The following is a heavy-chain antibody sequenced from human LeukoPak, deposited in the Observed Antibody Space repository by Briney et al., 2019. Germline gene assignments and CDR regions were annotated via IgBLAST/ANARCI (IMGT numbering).Heavy chain of an antibody. CDR3: ARGLGIAVARDLFDY. J-gene: IGHJ4*02. D-gene: IGHD6-19*01. CDR1: GYTFTGYY. Sequence: ASGKVSCKASGYTFTGYYMHWVRQAPGQGLEWMGWINPNSSGTNYAQKFQGRVTMTRDTSISTAYMELSRLRSDDTAVYYCARGLGIAVARDLFDYWGQGTLVTVSS. V-gene: IGHV1-2*02. CDR2: INPNSSGT.